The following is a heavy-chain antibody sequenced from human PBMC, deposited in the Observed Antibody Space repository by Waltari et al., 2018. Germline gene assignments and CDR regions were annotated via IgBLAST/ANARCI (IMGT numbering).Heavy chain of an antibody. D-gene: IGHD6-13*01. J-gene: IGHJ4*02. CDR1: GFTLVDLA. CDR3: AKDRGSSWYFDY. CDR2: ISWDGGST. Sequence: EVQLVESGGVVVQPGGSLRLSCAASGFTLVDLAMHWVRQAPGKGLEWVSLISWDGGSTYYADSVKGRFTISRDNSKNSLYLQMNSLRAEDTALYYCAKDRGSSWYFDYWGQGTLVTVSS. V-gene: IGHV3-43D*04.